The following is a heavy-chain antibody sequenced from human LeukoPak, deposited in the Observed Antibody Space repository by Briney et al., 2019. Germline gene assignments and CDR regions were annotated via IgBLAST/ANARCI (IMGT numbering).Heavy chain of an antibody. Sequence: SETLSLTCTVSGGSISSSSYYWGWLRQPPGKGLEWIGDIYYSGSTNYNPSLKSRVTVSVDTSRNQFSLKLSSVTAADTAVYYCARHVPSGLRIVVVTSDWYFDLWGRGTLVTVSS. CDR2: IYYSGST. CDR1: GGSISSSSYY. J-gene: IGHJ2*01. CDR3: ARHVPSGLRIVVVTSDWYFDL. V-gene: IGHV4-39*01. D-gene: IGHD2-21*02.